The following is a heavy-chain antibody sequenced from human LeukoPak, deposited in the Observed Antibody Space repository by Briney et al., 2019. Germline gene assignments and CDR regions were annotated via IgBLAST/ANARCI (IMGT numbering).Heavy chain of an antibody. CDR3: ARARTKVTTRHYYYGMDV. J-gene: IGHJ6*02. V-gene: IGHV1-69*13. CDR1: GGTFSSYA. D-gene: IGHD4-17*01. Sequence: ASVKVSCKASGGTFSSYAISWVRQAPGQGLEWMGGIIPIFGTANYAQKFQGRVTITADESTSTAYMELSSLRSEDTAVYYCARARTKVTTRHYYYGMDVWGQGTKVTVSS. CDR2: IIPIFGTA.